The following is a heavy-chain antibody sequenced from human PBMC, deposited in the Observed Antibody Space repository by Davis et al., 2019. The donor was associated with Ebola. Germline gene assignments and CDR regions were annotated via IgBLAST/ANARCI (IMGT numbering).Heavy chain of an antibody. D-gene: IGHD3-22*01. Sequence: SETLSLTCTVSGGSISSYYWSWIRQPPGKGLEWIGYIYYSGSTNYNPSLKSRVTISVDTSKNQFSLKLSSVTAADTAVYYCARGARAYYYDSSGYLVYWGQGTLVTVSS. CDR1: GGSISSYY. J-gene: IGHJ4*02. CDR2: IYYSGST. V-gene: IGHV4-59*01. CDR3: ARGARAYYYDSSGYLVY.